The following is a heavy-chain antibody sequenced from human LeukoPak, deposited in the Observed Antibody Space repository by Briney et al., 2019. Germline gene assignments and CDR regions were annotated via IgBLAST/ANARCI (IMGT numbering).Heavy chain of an antibody. CDR3: ARDNRYFPWFDP. CDR2: INSDGSST. CDR1: GFTFSTYW. V-gene: IGHV3-74*01. Sequence: GGSLRLSCAASGFTFSTYWMHWVRQAPGKGLVWVSRINSDGSSTSYADSVKGRFTISRDNAKNLLYLQMNSLRAEDTAVYYCARDNRYFPWFDPWGQGTLVTVSS. D-gene: IGHD3-9*01. J-gene: IGHJ5*02.